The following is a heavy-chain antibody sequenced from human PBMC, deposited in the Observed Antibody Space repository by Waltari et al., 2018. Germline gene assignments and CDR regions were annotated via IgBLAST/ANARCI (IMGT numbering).Heavy chain of an antibody. D-gene: IGHD6-19*01. CDR2: INHSGST. CDR3: ARGNNWWQWLVLGAFDI. Sequence: QVQLQQWGAGLLKPSETLSLTCAVYGGSFSGYYWSWIRQPPGKGLEWIGEINHSGSTNYTPSLKRRVTISVDTSKNQFSLKLSSVTAADTAVYYCARGNNWWQWLVLGAFDIWGQGTMVTVSS. V-gene: IGHV4-34*01. J-gene: IGHJ3*02. CDR1: GGSFSGYY.